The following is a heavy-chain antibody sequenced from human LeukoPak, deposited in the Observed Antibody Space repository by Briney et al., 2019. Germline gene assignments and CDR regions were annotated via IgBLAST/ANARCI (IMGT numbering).Heavy chain of an antibody. J-gene: IGHJ6*04. D-gene: IGHD2-2*01. CDR3: ARCSDCSSTSCYSGVYYGMDV. V-gene: IGHV4-59*01. Sequence: KPSETLSLTCTVSGGSISSYYWSWIRQPPGKGLEWIGYIYYSGSTNYNPSLKSRVTISVDTSKNQFSLKLSSVTAADTAVYYCARCSDCSSTSCYSGVYYGMDVWGKGTTVTVSS. CDR2: IYYSGST. CDR1: GGSISSYY.